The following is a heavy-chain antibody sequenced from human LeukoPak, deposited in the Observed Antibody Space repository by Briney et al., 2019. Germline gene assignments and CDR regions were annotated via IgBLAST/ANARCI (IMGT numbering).Heavy chain of an antibody. CDR3: AKWGYRYNWFDP. V-gene: IGHV3-30*02. Sequence: GGSLRLSCAASGFTFSSHGMHWVRQTPAKGLEWVAFIRYDGSNKYYADSVKGRFTISRDNSKNTLYLQMNSLRAEDTAVYYCAKWGYRYNWFDPWGQGTLVTVSS. CDR2: IRYDGSNK. J-gene: IGHJ5*02. CDR1: GFTFSSHG. D-gene: IGHD2-2*02.